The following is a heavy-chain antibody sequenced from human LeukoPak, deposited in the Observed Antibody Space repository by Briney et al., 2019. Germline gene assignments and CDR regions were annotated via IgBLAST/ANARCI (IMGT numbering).Heavy chain of an antibody. V-gene: IGHV3-74*01. CDR1: GFTFSTTW. CDR2: MNSDGSTT. D-gene: IGHD6-13*01. J-gene: IGHJ4*02. CDR3: ATSAAAGTRRLDY. Sequence: GGSLRLSCAASGFTFSTTWLHWVRQTPGEGLVWVSRMNSDGSTTNYADSVKGRFTISRDNSKNTLYLQMNSLRAEDTAVYYCATSAAAGTRRLDYWGQGTLVTVSS.